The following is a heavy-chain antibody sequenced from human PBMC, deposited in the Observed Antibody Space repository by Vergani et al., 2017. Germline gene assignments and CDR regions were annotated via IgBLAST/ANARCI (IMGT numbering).Heavy chain of an antibody. V-gene: IGHV5-51*01. D-gene: IGHD2-15*01. J-gene: IGHJ6*02. CDR2: IYPGDSDT. Sequence: EVQLVQSGAEVKKPGESLKISCKGSGYSFTSYWIGWVRQMPGKGLEWMGIIYPGDSDTRYSPSFHGQVTISADKSISTAYLQWSSVKASDTAMYYCARCGVRGYCSGGSCYGSGYYYGMDVWGQGTTVTVSS. CDR3: ARCGVRGYCSGGSCYGSGYYYGMDV. CDR1: GYSFTSYW.